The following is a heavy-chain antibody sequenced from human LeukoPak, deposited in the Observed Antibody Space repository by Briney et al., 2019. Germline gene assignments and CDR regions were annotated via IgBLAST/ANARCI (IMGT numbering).Heavy chain of an antibody. J-gene: IGHJ4*02. CDR3: ARGEEFGEFFDY. D-gene: IGHD3-10*01. CDR1: GYTFTSYD. V-gene: IGHV1-8*01. Sequence: ASVKVSCKASGYTFTSYDINWVRQATGQGLEWMGWMNPNSGNTGYAQKFQGRVTMTRNTSISTAYMELSRLRSEDTAVYYCARGEEFGEFFDYWGQGTLVTASS. CDR2: MNPNSGNT.